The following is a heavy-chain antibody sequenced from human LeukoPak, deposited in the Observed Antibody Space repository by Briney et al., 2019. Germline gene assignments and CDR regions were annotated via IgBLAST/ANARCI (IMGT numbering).Heavy chain of an antibody. J-gene: IGHJ4*02. Sequence: ASVKVSXKASGYTFTGYYMHWVRQAPGQGLEWMGWINPNSGGTNYAQKFQGRVTMTRDTSISTAYMELSRLRSDDTAVYYCAYFPSGYYIPYYFDYWGQGTLVTVSS. CDR3: AYFPSGYYIPYYFDY. V-gene: IGHV1-2*02. CDR1: GYTFTGYY. CDR2: INPNSGGT. D-gene: IGHD3-3*01.